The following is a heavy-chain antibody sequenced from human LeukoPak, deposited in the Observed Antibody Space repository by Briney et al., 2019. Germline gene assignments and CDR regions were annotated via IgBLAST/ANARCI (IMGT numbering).Heavy chain of an antibody. D-gene: IGHD3-10*01. Sequence: SVKVSCKTSGGTFSSHAINWVRQAPGQGLEWMGGINPIFGTTNHAQKFQGRVTITADKSTRTAYMELSSLRSEDTAVYYCARESVGAFRYYFDYWGQGTLVTVSS. CDR3: ARESVGAFRYYFDY. J-gene: IGHJ4*02. V-gene: IGHV1-69*06. CDR1: GGTFSSHA. CDR2: INPIFGTT.